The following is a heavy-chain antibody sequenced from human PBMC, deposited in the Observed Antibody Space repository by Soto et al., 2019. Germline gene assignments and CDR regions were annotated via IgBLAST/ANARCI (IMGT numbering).Heavy chain of an antibody. CDR2: IYYSGST. Sequence: PSETLSLTCTVSGGSISSYYWSWIRQPPGKGLEWIGYIYYSGSTNYNPSLKSRVTISVDMSKNQFSLKLSSVTAADTAVYHCARTPYTVFGSGYERHYYYYRAVGGKGTRVTVPS. CDR1: GGSISSYY. D-gene: IGHD3-3*01. CDR3: ARTPYTVFGSGYERHYYYYRAV. J-gene: IGHJ6*03. V-gene: IGHV4-59*08.